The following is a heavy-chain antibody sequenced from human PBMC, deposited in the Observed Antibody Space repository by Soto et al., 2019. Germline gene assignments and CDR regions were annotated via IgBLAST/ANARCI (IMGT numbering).Heavy chain of an antibody. CDR1: GGTFSSYA. Sequence: QVQLVQSGAEVKKPGSSVKVSCKASGGTFSSYAISWVRQAPGQGLEWMGGIIPIFGTANYAQKFQGRVTITADESTSTAYMELSSLRSEDTAVYYFASTPRRVRGVPGWYFDLWGRGTLVTVSS. J-gene: IGHJ2*01. CDR3: ASTPRRVRGVPGWYFDL. V-gene: IGHV1-69*01. CDR2: IIPIFGTA. D-gene: IGHD3-10*01.